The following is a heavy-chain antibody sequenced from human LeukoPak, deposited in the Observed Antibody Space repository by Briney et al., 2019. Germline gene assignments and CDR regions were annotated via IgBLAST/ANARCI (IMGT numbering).Heavy chain of an antibody. CDR1: GASISRGYYS. CDR3: AMYGSGTRIDF. D-gene: IGHD3-10*01. Sequence: SQTLSLTCTVSGASISRGYYSWTWIRQPPGKGLELIGYHYHSGSAYYNPSLKSRVTISVDRSKNQFSPKLTSVTAADTAVYFCAMYGSGTRIDFWGPGTLVTVSS. V-gene: IGHV4-30-2*01. CDR2: HYHSGSA. J-gene: IGHJ4*02.